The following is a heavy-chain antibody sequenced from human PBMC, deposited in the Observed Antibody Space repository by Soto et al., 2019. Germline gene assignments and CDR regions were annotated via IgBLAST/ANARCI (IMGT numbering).Heavy chain of an antibody. Sequence: EVQLLESGGGLVQPGGSLRLSCAASGFTFSSYAMSWVRQAPGKGLEWVSAISGSGGSTYYADSVKGRFTISRDNSKNTLYLQMNSLRAEDTAVYYCAKSSTGPRRASTIFGVVTGANAFDIWGQGTMVTVSS. J-gene: IGHJ3*02. CDR2: ISGSGGST. CDR3: AKSSTGPRRASTIFGVVTGANAFDI. V-gene: IGHV3-23*01. CDR1: GFTFSSYA. D-gene: IGHD3-3*01.